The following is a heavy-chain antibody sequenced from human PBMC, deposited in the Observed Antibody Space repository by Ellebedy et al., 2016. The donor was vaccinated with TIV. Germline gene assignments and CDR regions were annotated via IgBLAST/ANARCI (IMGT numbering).Heavy chain of an antibody. V-gene: IGHV4-34*01. D-gene: IGHD1-26*01. CDR1: GGSFSGYY. CDR2: INHSRIT. J-gene: IGHJ3*02. CDR3: ARVGQQLLREDGMNDAFDI. Sequence: MPSETLSLTCAVYGGSFSGYYWSWIRQPPGKGLEWIGEINHSRITNYNPSPKSRVTISVDTSKNQFSLKLSSVTAADTAVYYCARVGQQLLREDGMNDAFDIWGQGTMVTVSS.